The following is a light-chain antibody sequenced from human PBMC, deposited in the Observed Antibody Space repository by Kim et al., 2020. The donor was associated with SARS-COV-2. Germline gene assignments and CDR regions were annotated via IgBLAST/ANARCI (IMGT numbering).Light chain of an antibody. J-gene: IGLJ2*01. Sequence: QPVLTQSPSASASLGASVKLTCTLSSGHSSYAIAWHQQQPEKGPRYLMKLSSDGSHSKGDGIPDRFSGSSSGAERYLTISSLHSEDEADYYCQTWGTGIPVFGGGPQLTVL. V-gene: IGLV4-69*01. CDR3: QTWGTGIPV. CDR1: SGHSSYA. CDR2: LSSDGSH.